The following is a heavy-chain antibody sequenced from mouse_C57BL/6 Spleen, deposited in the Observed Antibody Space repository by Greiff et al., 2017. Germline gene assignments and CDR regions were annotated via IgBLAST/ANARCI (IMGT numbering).Heavy chain of an antibody. V-gene: IGHV1-69*01. CDR3: ARRDYGNLDY. CDR2: IDPSDSYN. D-gene: IGHD1-1*01. CDR1: GYTFTSYW. J-gene: IGHJ2*01. Sequence: QVQLQQPGAELVMPGASVKLSCKASGYTFTSYWMHWVKQRPGQGLEWIGEIDPSDSYNNYNQKFKGKSTLTVDKSSSTAYMQLSSLTSEDSAVYYGARRDYGNLDYWGQGTTLTVSS.